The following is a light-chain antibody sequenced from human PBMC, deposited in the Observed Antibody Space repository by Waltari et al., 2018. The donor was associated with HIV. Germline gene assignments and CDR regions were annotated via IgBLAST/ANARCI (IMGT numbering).Light chain of an antibody. CDR1: SSDVGGYNY. CDR3: ISYTTSSTLI. V-gene: IGLV2-14*01. J-gene: IGLJ2*01. CDR2: EVS. Sequence: QSALTQHASVFGSPGQSMTIYCTGTSSDVGGYNYVYWYQQNPGKAPKIMIYEVSNRPSSLSNPFSCSKSSNTSSLTISCLQADDKTHYYCISYTTSSTLIFDACTKLTVL.